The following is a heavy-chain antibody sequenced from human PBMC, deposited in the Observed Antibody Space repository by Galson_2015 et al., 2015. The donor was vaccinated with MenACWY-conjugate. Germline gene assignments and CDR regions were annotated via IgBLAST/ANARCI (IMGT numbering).Heavy chain of an antibody. D-gene: IGHD5-12*01. Sequence: SLRLSCAASGFTFSSSWMHWVRHSPAKGLVWVSRIATDGSSTHYADSVQGRFTISRDNAKNTLYLQLNSLRAEDTAVYYCARDSGGGYVGPDYWGQGTLVTVSS. CDR1: GFTFSSSW. CDR3: ARDSGGGYVGPDY. CDR2: IATDGSST. V-gene: IGHV3-74*01. J-gene: IGHJ4*02.